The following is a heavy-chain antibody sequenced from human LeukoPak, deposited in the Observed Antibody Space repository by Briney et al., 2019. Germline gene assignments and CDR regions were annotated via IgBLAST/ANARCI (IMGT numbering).Heavy chain of an antibody. CDR2: ISDSGGST. D-gene: IGHD1/OR15-1a*01. CDR1: GFTFSSYA. CDR3: AKGDWDNPYYFDY. J-gene: IGHJ4*02. V-gene: IGHV3-23*01. Sequence: GGSLRLSCAASGFTFSSYAMSWVRQAPGKGLEWVATISDSGGSTYYADSVKGRFTISRDNSKNTLYLQMNSLRAEDTAVYYCAKGDWDNPYYFDYWGQGTLVTVSS.